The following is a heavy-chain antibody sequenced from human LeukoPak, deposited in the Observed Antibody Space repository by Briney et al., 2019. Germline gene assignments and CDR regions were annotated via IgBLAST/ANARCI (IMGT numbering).Heavy chain of an antibody. V-gene: IGHV3-53*01. J-gene: IGHJ5*02. CDR2: IYSGGST. CDR1: GFTVSSNY. Sequence: PGGSLRLSCAASGFTVSSNYMSWVRQAPGKGLEWVSVIYSGGSTCYADSVKGRFTTSRDNSKNTLYLQMNSLRAEDTAVYYCARDRGYCSSTSCYRWFDPWGQGTLVTVSS. D-gene: IGHD2-2*02. CDR3: ARDRGYCSSTSCYRWFDP.